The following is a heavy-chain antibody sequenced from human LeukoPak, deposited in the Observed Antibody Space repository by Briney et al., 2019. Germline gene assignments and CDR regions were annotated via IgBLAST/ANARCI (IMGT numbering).Heavy chain of an antibody. CDR1: GGSISNYY. CDR2: IYSSGTT. Sequence: SETLSLTCTVSGGSISNYYWSWVRQPAGKGLEWIGRIYSSGTTIYNPSLKSRVTMSVDTSKNQFSLKLSSVTAADTAVYFCASGSSGYDPWGQGTLVTVSS. J-gene: IGHJ5*02. V-gene: IGHV4-4*07. D-gene: IGHD5-12*01. CDR3: ASGSSGYDP.